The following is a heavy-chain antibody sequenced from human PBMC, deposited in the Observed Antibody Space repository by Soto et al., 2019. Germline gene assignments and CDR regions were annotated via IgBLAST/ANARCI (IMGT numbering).Heavy chain of an antibody. CDR3: AGKDCSGGSCYRYYYYYMDV. CDR2: IYYSGST. CDR1: GGSISSGGYY. J-gene: IGHJ6*03. D-gene: IGHD2-15*01. V-gene: IGHV4-31*03. Sequence: PSETLSLTCTVSGGSISSGGYYWSWIRQHPGKALEWIGYIYYSGSTYYNPSLKSRVTISVDTSKNQFSLKLSSVTAADTAVYYCAGKDCSGGSCYRYYYYYMDVWGKGTTVTVSS.